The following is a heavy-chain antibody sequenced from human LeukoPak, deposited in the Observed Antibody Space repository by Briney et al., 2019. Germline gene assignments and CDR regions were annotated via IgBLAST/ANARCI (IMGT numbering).Heavy chain of an antibody. J-gene: IGHJ4*02. CDR1: GFTFSSYA. V-gene: IGHV3-30-3*01. Sequence: GGSLRLSCAASGFTFSSYAMHWVRQAPGKGLEWVAVISYDGSNKYYADSVKGRFTISRDNSKNTLYLQMNSLRAEDTAAYYCARESGGGFANYFDYWGQGTLVTVSS. D-gene: IGHD1-26*01. CDR2: ISYDGSNK. CDR3: ARESGGGFANYFDY.